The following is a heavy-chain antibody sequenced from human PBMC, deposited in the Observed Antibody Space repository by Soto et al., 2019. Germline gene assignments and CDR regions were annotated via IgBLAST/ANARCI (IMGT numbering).Heavy chain of an antibody. CDR3: ARGILGVYSSSFYYYYYMDV. D-gene: IGHD6-6*01. Sequence: QVQLVQSGAEVKKPGASVKVSCKASGYTFTSYDINWVRQATGQGLEWMGWMNPNSGNTGYAQKFQGRVTMTRNTSISTAYMELSSLRSEDTAVYYCARGILGVYSSSFYYYYYMDVWGKGTTVTVSS. CDR1: GYTFTSYD. J-gene: IGHJ6*03. V-gene: IGHV1-8*01. CDR2: MNPNSGNT.